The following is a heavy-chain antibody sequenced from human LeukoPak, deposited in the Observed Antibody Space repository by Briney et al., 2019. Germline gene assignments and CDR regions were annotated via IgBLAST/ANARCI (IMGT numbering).Heavy chain of an antibody. D-gene: IGHD5-18*01. CDR2: ISSSGSTI. Sequence: PGGSLRLSCAASGFTFSSCELNWVRQAPGKGLEWVSYISSSGSTIYYADSVKGRFTISRDNAKNSLYLQVNSLRAEDTAVYYCAKGNGYSYGRYYFDYWGQGTLVTVSS. CDR1: GFTFSSCE. J-gene: IGHJ4*02. V-gene: IGHV3-48*03. CDR3: AKGNGYSYGRYYFDY.